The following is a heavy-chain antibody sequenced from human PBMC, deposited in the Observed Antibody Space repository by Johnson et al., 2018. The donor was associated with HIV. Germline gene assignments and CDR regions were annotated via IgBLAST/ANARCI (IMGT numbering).Heavy chain of an antibody. J-gene: IGHJ3*02. CDR2: VWYDGSNK. CDR1: GLTFSSYG. CDR3: ASTDDAFDI. D-gene: IGHD4-17*01. Sequence: QAQLVESGGGVAQPGRSLRLSCEVSGLTFSSYGFHWVRQSPGKGLEWVAVVWYDGSNKYYADSVKGRFTISRDNSKNTLYLQMNSLRAEDTAVYYCASTDDAFDIWGQGTMVTVSS. V-gene: IGHV3-30*19.